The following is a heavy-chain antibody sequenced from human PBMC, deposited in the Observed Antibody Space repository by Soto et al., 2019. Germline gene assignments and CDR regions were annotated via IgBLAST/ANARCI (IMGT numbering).Heavy chain of an antibody. D-gene: IGHD2-15*01. CDR1: GYTFTNSD. V-gene: IGHV1-8*01. J-gene: IGHJ4*02. CDR3: ARRPNCSGGICYYRLDN. CDR2: MNPDSGHA. Sequence: ASVKVSCKASGYTFTNSDINWVRQAPGQGLEWMGWMNPDSGHAAYAQKFQGRVTLTTSTSTSTVYMEMRSLGSEDAAVYYCARRPNCSGGICYYRLDNWGQGTLVTVSS.